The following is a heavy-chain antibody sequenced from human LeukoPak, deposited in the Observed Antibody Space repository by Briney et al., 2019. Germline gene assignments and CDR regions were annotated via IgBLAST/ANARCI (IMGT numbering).Heavy chain of an antibody. J-gene: IGHJ2*01. V-gene: IGHV3-23*01. CDR2: VLEAGSAT. Sequence: GGSLRLSCATTGFAFSNSGMSWVRQAPGKGLEWVASVLEAGSATFYADSVTGRFTISRDNSKKTLYLQMNSLRAEDTATYYCTKDLLSNWVHWYLDVWGRGTPVAVSS. CDR3: TKDLLSNWVHWYLDV. D-gene: IGHD7-27*01. CDR1: GFAFSNSG.